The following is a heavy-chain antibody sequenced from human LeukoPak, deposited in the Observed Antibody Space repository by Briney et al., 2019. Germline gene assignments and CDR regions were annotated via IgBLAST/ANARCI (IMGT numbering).Heavy chain of an antibody. CDR1: GYTFTSYD. V-gene: IGHV1-8*03. CDR3: ATVGYYDSSGYQWWFDP. Sequence: ASVKVSCKASGYTFTSYDINWVRQATGQGLEWMGWMNPNSGNTGYAQKFQGRVTITRNTSISTAYMELSSLRSEDTAVYYCATVGYYDSSGYQWWFDPWGQGTLVTVSS. D-gene: IGHD3-22*01. CDR2: MNPNSGNT. J-gene: IGHJ5*02.